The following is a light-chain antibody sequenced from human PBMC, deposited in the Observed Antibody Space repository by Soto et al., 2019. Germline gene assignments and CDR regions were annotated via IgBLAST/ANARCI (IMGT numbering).Light chain of an antibody. J-gene: IGLJ2*01. CDR2: TNN. CDR3: ATWDDSLNAVV. CDR1: SCNVGSNT. V-gene: IGLV1-44*01. Sequence: QSVLTQPPSASGTPGQRVSISCTGSSCNVGSNTVNWYQQLPGTAPKHLIYTNNQRPSGVPDRFSGSKSGTSASLAISGLRSEDEADYYCATWDDSLNAVVFGGGTKVTVL.